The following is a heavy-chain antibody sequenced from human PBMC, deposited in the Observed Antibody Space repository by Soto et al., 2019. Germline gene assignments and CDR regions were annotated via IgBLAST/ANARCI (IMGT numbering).Heavy chain of an antibody. Sequence: EVLLVESGGGLVQPGGSLRLCCAASGFNFNFYWMHWVRQAPGKGLVWVSRINGDGSTADYADSVKGRFTISRDNAKNTLFLQMDSLRVEDTAVYYCVRDSPTNLEDADTVASWFDPWGQGTLVNVSS. CDR1: GFNFNFYW. V-gene: IGHV3-74*01. D-gene: IGHD5-12*01. J-gene: IGHJ5*02. CDR3: VRDSPTNLEDADTVASWFDP. CDR2: INGDGSTA.